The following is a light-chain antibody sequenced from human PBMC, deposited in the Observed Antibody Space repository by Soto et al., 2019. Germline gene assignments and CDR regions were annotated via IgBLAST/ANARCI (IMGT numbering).Light chain of an antibody. CDR3: SSYTSSSLYV. J-gene: IGLJ1*01. CDR2: DVS. CDR1: GSDVGGYNY. Sequence: ALTQPASVSGSPGQSITISCTGTGSDVGGYNYVSWYQQHPGKAPKLMIYDVSNRPSGVSNRFSGSKSGNTASLTISGLQAEDEADYYCSSYTSSSLYVFGTGTKVTVL. V-gene: IGLV2-14*01.